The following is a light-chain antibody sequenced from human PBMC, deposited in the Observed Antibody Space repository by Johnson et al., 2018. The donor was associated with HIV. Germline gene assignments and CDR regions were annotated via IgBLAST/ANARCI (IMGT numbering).Light chain of an antibody. CDR3: GTWDSSLSAGV. V-gene: IGLV1-51*01. Sequence: QSVLTQPPSVSAAPGQKVTISCSGSSSNIGNNYVSWYQQLPGTAPKLLIYDNNKRPSGIPDRFSGSKSGTSATLGITGLQTGDEADYDCGTWDSSLSAGVVGTGTTVTVL. CDR2: DNN. J-gene: IGLJ1*01. CDR1: SSNIGNNY.